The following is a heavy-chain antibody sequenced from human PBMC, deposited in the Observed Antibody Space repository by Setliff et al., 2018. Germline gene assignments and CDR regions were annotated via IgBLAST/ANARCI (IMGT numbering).Heavy chain of an antibody. J-gene: IGHJ4*02. CDR2: VHLTGST. D-gene: IGHD6-19*01. CDR1: GASIRNFY. CDR3: ARKVEQWLTPHFDY. V-gene: IGHV4-59*01. Sequence: LSLTCNVSGASIRNFYWTWIRQPPGKGLEWIGYVHLTGSTNYNPSLKSRVTMSVDVSKSQFSLRLSSVTAADTAVYYCARKVEQWLTPHFDYWGQGALVTVSS.